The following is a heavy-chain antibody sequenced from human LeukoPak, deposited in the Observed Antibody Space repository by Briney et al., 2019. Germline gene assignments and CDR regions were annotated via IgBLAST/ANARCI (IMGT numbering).Heavy chain of an antibody. CDR1: GGSISSYS. J-gene: IGHJ3*02. D-gene: IGHD3-3*01. CDR3: ARALDFRDAFDI. V-gene: IGHV4-59*01. Sequence: ASETLSLTCTVSGGSISSYSWSWIRQPPGKGLEWIGYIYYSGSTNYNPSLKSRVTISVGTSKTQFSLKLSSVTAADTAVYYCARALDFRDAFDIWGQGTMVTVSS. CDR2: IYYSGST.